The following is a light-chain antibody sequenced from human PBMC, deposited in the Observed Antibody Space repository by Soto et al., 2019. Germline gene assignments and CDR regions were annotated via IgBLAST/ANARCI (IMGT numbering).Light chain of an antibody. Sequence: QTVVTQEPSFSVSPGGTVTLTCGLSSGSVSTSSYPSWYQHTPGQAPRTLIYNTNTRSSGVPDRFSGSILGNKAALTITGAQADDESDYYCVLNLRSGVGVFGGGTKLTVL. V-gene: IGLV8-61*01. CDR1: SGSVSTSSY. J-gene: IGLJ3*02. CDR3: VLNLRSGVGV. CDR2: NTN.